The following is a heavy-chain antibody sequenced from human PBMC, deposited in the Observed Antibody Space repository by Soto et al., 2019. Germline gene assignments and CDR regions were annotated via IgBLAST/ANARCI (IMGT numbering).Heavy chain of an antibody. Sequence: QVQLVQSGAEVKKPGSSVKVSCKASGGTFSSYTISWVRQAPGQGLEWMGRIIHILGIANYAQKFQGRVTITADKSTSTAYMELSSLRSEDTAVYYCARAGGYCSGGSCYSYFDYWGQGTLVTVSS. CDR1: GGTFSSYT. CDR2: IIHILGIA. D-gene: IGHD2-15*01. CDR3: ARAGGYCSGGSCYSYFDY. V-gene: IGHV1-69*02. J-gene: IGHJ4*02.